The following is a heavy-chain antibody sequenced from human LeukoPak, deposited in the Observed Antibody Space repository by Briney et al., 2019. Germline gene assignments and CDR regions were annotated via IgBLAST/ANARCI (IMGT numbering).Heavy chain of an antibody. CDR2: INPIFGTA. CDR1: GGTFSSYA. CDR3: ARSYCSSTSCYRFDY. Sequence: ASVKVSCKASGGTFSSYAISWVRQAPGQGLEWMGGINPIFGTANYAQKFQGRVTITADESTSTAYMELSSLRSEDTAVYYCARSYCSSTSCYRFDYWGQGTLVTVSS. V-gene: IGHV1-69*01. J-gene: IGHJ4*02. D-gene: IGHD2-2*01.